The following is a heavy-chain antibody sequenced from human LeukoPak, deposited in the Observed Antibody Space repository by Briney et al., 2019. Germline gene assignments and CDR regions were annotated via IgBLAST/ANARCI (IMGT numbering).Heavy chain of an antibody. D-gene: IGHD6-6*01. CDR1: GFTFSSYG. Sequence: PGGSLRLSCAASGFTFSSYGMHWVRQAPGKGLEWVAVIWYDGSNKYYADSVKGRFTISRDNSKNTLYLQMNSLRAEDTAVYYCAKVEEQLAFDYWGQGTLVTVSS. CDR2: IWYDGSNK. J-gene: IGHJ4*02. CDR3: AKVEEQLAFDY. V-gene: IGHV3-33*06.